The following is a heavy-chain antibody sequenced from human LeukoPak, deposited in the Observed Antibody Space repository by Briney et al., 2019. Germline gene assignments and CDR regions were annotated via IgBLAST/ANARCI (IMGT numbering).Heavy chain of an antibody. V-gene: IGHV3-33*01. J-gene: IGHJ4*02. CDR2: IWYDGSNK. CDR3: ARGPDYYDSRNPFDY. Sequence: GRSLRLSCAASGFTFSSYGMHWVRQAPGKGLEWVAVIWYDGSNKYYADSVKARFTISRDNSKNTLYLQMNSLRAEDTAVYYCARGPDYYDSRNPFDYWGQGPLVTVSS. D-gene: IGHD3-22*01. CDR1: GFTFSSYG.